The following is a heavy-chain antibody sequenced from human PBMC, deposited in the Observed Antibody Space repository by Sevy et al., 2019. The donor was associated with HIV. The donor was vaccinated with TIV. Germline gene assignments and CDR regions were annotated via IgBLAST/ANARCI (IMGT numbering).Heavy chain of an antibody. CDR3: ARDERRNPRVLHY. V-gene: IGHV4-59*13. Sequence: SETLSLTCTVSGGSISSYFWNWIRQSPGKGLEWIGHIYYTGSTSYNPSLKSRVTMSLDKSKNQFFLKLTSVTAADTAVYYCARDERRNPRVLHYWGQGTLVTVSS. CDR1: GGSISSYF. J-gene: IGHJ4*02. D-gene: IGHD2-15*01. CDR2: IYYTGST.